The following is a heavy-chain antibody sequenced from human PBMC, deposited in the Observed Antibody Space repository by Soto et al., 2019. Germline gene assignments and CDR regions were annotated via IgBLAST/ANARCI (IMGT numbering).Heavy chain of an antibody. J-gene: IGHJ3*02. D-gene: IGHD6-13*01. CDR3: ALLDTGYSSSYAFDI. Sequence: GASVKVSCKASGYTFTSYAMHWVRQAPGQRLEWMGWINAGNGNTKYSQKFQGRVTITRDTSASTAYMELSSLRSEDTAVYYCALLDTGYSSSYAFDIWGQGTMVTVSS. V-gene: IGHV1-3*01. CDR2: INAGNGNT. CDR1: GYTFTSYA.